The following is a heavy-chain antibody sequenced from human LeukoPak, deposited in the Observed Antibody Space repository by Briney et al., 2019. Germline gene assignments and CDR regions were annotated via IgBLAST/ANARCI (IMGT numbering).Heavy chain of an antibody. CDR1: GLRFGSFW. J-gene: IGHJ4*02. CDR2: IHSDGRT. D-gene: IGHD5-12*01. V-gene: IGHV3-66*02. CDR3: ARDVGGMATGYFDY. Sequence: GGSLRLSCAVSGLRFGSFWMSWVRQAPGKGLEWVSVIHSDGRTFYADTVKGRFTVSRDNSNDMLFLQMNSLRAEDTAVYYCARDVGGMATGYFDYWGQGTPVTVSS.